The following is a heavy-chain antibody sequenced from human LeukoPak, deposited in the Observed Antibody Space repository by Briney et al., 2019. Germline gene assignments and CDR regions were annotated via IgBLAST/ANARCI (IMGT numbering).Heavy chain of an antibody. V-gene: IGHV3-30*18. CDR3: AKDIGGRWIPTIFPYYYGMDV. Sequence: PGGSLRLSCAASGFTFSSYGMHWVRQAPGKGLEWVAVISYDGSNKYYADSVKGRFTISRDNSKNTLYLQMNSLRAEDTAVYYCAKDIGGRWIPTIFPYYYGMDVWGQGTTVTVSS. CDR1: GFTFSSYG. CDR2: ISYDGSNK. D-gene: IGHD3-16*01. J-gene: IGHJ6*02.